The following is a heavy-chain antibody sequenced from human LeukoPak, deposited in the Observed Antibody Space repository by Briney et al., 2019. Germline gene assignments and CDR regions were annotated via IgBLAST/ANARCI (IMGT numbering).Heavy chain of an antibody. V-gene: IGHV4-34*01. CDR3: AGGVVPFYYGMDV. Sequence: SETLSLTCAVYGGSFSGYYWSWIRQPPGKGLEWIGEISHSGSTNYTPSLKSRVTISVDTSKNQFSLKLSSVTAADTAVYYCAGGVVPFYYGMDVWGQGTTVTVSS. CDR2: ISHSGST. D-gene: IGHD3-22*01. J-gene: IGHJ6*02. CDR1: GGSFSGYY.